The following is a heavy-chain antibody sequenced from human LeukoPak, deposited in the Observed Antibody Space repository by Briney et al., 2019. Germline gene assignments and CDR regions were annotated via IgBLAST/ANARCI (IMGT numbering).Heavy chain of an antibody. Sequence: GASVKVSCKASGGTFSSYAISWVRQAPGQGLEWMGGIIPIFGTANYAQKFQGRVTITADESTSTAYMELSSLRSEDTAVYSCARDPSTRGWFDPWGQGTLVTVSS. CDR3: ARDPSTRGWFDP. CDR1: GGTFSSYA. V-gene: IGHV1-69*13. D-gene: IGHD5/OR15-5a*01. CDR2: IIPIFGTA. J-gene: IGHJ5*02.